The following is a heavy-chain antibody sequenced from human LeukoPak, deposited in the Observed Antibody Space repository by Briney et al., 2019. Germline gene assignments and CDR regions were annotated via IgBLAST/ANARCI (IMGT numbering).Heavy chain of an antibody. D-gene: IGHD5-24*01. CDR3: AKEEMPHAFDL. CDR1: GFSFRRYA. CDR2: ISGPGPST. J-gene: IGHJ3*01. Sequence: PGGSLRLSCAASGFSFRRYAMNWVRQAPGRGLEWVAVISGPGPSTVYADSVKGRFTISRDNSKNTLFLQLDSLRVEDTAIYYCAKEEMPHAFDLWCQGTMVTVSS. V-gene: IGHV3-23*01.